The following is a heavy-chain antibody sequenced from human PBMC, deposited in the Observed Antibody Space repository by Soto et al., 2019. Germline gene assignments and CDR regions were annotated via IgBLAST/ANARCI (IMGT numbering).Heavy chain of an antibody. V-gene: IGHV1-24*01. Sequence: GPVKGSFNVSGYTLTELSMHWVRQAPGKGLEWIGGFDPEDGETIYAQNVQGRVTMTEDTSTDKAYMELRSMRSEDTAVYYWATPTVRATPGSFFQHWG. CDR3: ATPTVRATPGSFFQH. D-gene: IGHD1-26*01. J-gene: IGHJ1*01. CDR2: FDPEDGET. CDR1: GYTLTELS.